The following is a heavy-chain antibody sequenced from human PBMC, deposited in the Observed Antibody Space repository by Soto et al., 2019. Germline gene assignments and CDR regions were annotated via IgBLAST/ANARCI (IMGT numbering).Heavy chain of an antibody. CDR2: ISSSSSYI. D-gene: IGHD2-15*01. V-gene: IGHV3-21*01. Sequence: GGSLRLSCAASGFTFSSYSMNWVRQAPGKGLEWVSSISSSSSYIYYADSVKGRFTISRDNAKNSLYLQMNSLRAEDTAVYYCARGRDCSGGSCYSGWFDPWGQGTLVTVSS. CDR3: ARGRDCSGGSCYSGWFDP. J-gene: IGHJ5*02. CDR1: GFTFSSYS.